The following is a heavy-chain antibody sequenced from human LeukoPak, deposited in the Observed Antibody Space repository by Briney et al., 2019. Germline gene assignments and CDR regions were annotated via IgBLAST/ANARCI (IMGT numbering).Heavy chain of an antibody. CDR2: IYSSGGT. Sequence: SETLSLTCTVSGGSITTYYWSWIRQPAGKGLEWIGRIYSSGGTVYNPSLKSRVTMSVDTSKNQFFLKLRSVTAADTAVYYCARGGLYSSSSEGQWGQGTLVTVSS. CDR1: GGSITTYY. CDR3: ARGGLYSSSSEGQ. V-gene: IGHV4-4*07. D-gene: IGHD6-6*01. J-gene: IGHJ4*02.